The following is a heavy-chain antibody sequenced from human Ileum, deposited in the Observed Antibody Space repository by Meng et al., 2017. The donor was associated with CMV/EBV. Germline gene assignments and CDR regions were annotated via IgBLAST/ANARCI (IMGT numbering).Heavy chain of an antibody. D-gene: IGHD4-11*01. CDR3: ARDNDYTNSY. CDR2: IKQDGSET. Sequence: GGSLRLSCAASGFTFSGYWMSWVRQAPGKGLEWVAMIKQDGSETHYEDSVKGRVTISRDNAKNSLYLQMNSLRAEDTAVYYCARDNDYTNSYWGRGTLVTVSS. CDR1: GFTFSGYW. V-gene: IGHV3-7*01. J-gene: IGHJ4*02.